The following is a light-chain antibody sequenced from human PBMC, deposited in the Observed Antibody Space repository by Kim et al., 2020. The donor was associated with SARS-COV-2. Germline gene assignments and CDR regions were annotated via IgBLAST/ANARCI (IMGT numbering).Light chain of an antibody. J-gene: IGKJ2*01. CDR3: QLYKTYSCV. V-gene: IGKV1-5*01. CDR1: QTISTW. Sequence: DIQMTQSPSTLSASLGDTVTITWRASQTISTWLAWYQQKPGKAPKVLIYDASNLQCGVPSRFSGCGSVTEFTLTITNLQPDDFATYYCQLYKTYSCVFGQGT. CDR2: DAS.